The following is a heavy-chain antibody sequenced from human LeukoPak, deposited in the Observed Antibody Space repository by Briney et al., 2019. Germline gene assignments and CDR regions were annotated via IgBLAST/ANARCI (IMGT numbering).Heavy chain of an antibody. CDR2: ISWNSGSM. J-gene: IGHJ4*02. V-gene: IGHV3-9*01. CDR1: GFTFEDYA. D-gene: IGHD3-22*01. Sequence: PDRSLRLSCAASGFTFEDYAMHWVRQAPGKGLEWVSGISWNSGSMGHADSVKGRFTISRDNAKNSLFLQMNSLRAEDTAFYYCARAYYYDSSGLDFDYWGQGTLVTVSS. CDR3: ARAYYYDSSGLDFDY.